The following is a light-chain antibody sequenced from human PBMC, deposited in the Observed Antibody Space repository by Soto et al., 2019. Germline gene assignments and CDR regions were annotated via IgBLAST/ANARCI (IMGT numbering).Light chain of an antibody. CDR3: QQYGSSIGT. V-gene: IGKV3-20*01. Sequence: EIVLTQSPGTLSLSPGERATLSCRASQSVSSSYLAWYQQKPGQAPRLLIYGASSRATGIPDRFSGSGSGTDFTLTISRLEPEHFAVYYCQQYGSSIGTFGGGTKVEIK. CDR2: GAS. J-gene: IGKJ4*01. CDR1: QSVSSSY.